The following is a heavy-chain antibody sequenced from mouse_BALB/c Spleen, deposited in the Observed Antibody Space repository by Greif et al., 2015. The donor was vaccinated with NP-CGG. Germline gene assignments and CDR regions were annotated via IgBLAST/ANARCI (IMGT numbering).Heavy chain of an antibody. CDR2: INPSNGGA. J-gene: IGHJ2*01. CDR1: GYTFISYY. D-gene: IGHD1-2*01. CDR3: TRGRRRDFDF. Sequence: VQLQQSGAELVKPGASVKLSCKASGYTFISYYMYWVKQRPGQGLEWIGEINPSNGGATLNEKFKSKATLTVDKSSSTAYMQLSSLTSEDSAVYFCTRGRRRDFDFWGQGTTLTVSS. V-gene: IGHV1-53*01.